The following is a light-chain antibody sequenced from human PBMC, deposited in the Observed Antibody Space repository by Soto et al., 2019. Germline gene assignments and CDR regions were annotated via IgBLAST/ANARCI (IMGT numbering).Light chain of an antibody. CDR1: QVISSW. Sequence: DIQMTQSPSSVSASVGDRVTITCRATQVISSWLAWYQQKPGKAPKLLIYATSNLQSGVPSRFTGRVSGTIFTPTSPCRRPGDLAIESGQQANSFPYTFGQGPKRETK. CDR3: QQANSFPYT. CDR2: ATS. J-gene: IGKJ2*01. V-gene: IGKV1-12*01.